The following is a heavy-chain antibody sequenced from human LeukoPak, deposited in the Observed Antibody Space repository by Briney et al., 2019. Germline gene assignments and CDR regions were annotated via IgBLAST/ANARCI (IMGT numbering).Heavy chain of an antibody. D-gene: IGHD3-10*01. Sequence: GGSLRLSCAASGFTLNNAWMSWVRQAPGKGLEWVSILGGLSESVYYPDSVKGRFTVSRDNSMDTLYLEINSLRGEDTATYYCSRRWLGDPYGMDVWGQGTTVTVSS. V-gene: IGHV3-23*01. CDR3: SRRWLGDPYGMDV. J-gene: IGHJ6*02. CDR2: LGGLSESV. CDR1: GFTLNNAW.